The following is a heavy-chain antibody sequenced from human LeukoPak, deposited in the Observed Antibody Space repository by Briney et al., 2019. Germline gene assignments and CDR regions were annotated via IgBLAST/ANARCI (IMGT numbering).Heavy chain of an antibody. CDR1: GFTFDDYA. J-gene: IGHJ4*02. CDR2: ISWNSGSI. CDR3: AKARLWFGEPGYYFDY. Sequence: GGSLRLSCAASGFTFDDYAMHWVRQAPGKGLEWVSGISWNSGSIGYADSVKGRFTISRGNAKNSLYLQMNSLRAEDTALYYCAKARLWFGEPGYYFDYWGQGTLVTVSS. V-gene: IGHV3-9*01. D-gene: IGHD3-10*01.